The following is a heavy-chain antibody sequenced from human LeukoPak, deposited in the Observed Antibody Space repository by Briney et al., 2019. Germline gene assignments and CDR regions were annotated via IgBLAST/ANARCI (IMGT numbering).Heavy chain of an antibody. CDR1: GYSFTAYY. CDR3: ARGPLGSGSYNWFDP. V-gene: IGHV1-2*02. D-gene: IGHD1-26*01. J-gene: IGHJ5*02. Sequence: ASVKVSFKASGYSFTAYYMHWVRQAPGQGLEWMGWINPNSGGTNYAQKFQGRVTITRDTSISTAYMELSRLRSDDTAVYYCARGPLGSGSYNWFDPWGQGTLVTVSS. CDR2: INPNSGGT.